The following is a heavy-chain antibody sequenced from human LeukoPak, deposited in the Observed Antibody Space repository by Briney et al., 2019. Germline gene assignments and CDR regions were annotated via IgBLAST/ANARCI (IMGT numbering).Heavy chain of an antibody. J-gene: IGHJ4*02. V-gene: IGHV3-30*02. Sequence: GGSLRLSCAASGFTFSNFGMHGPRAPPPKGLEWVTFIRYDGSKNYYADSVKGRFTISRDNSKNTLYLQMNSLRVEDTAIYYCAKVEMSTSPGGIDYWGQGTLVTVSS. D-gene: IGHD5-24*01. CDR3: AKVEMSTSPGGIDY. CDR1: GFTFSNFG. CDR2: IRYDGSKN.